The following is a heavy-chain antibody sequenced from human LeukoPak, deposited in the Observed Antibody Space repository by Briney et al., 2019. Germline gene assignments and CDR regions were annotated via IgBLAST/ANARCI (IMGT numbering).Heavy chain of an antibody. D-gene: IGHD3-22*01. CDR3: ARGTAMMGLDY. J-gene: IGHJ4*02. CDR1: GFTFDDYG. CDR2: INWNGGST. Sequence: GGSLRLSCAASGFTFDDYGMSWVRQAPGKGLEWVSGINWNGGSTGYADSVKGRFTISRDNAKNSLYLQMNSLRAEDTALHYRARGTAMMGLDYWGQGTLVTVSS. V-gene: IGHV3-20*04.